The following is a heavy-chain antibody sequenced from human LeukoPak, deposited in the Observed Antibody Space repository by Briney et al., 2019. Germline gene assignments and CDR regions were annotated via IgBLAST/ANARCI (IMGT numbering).Heavy chain of an antibody. CDR1: GFTFNSHA. J-gene: IGHJ4*02. D-gene: IGHD3-22*01. CDR3: ARVDYDSSGYFAPRLPYY. Sequence: GGSLRLSCAASGFTFNSHAMHWVRQAPGKGLEWVAVISSDGSNKYYADSVKGRFTISRDNSKNTLYLQMSSLRAEDTAVYYCARVDYDSSGYFAPRLPYYWGQGTLVTVSS. CDR2: ISSDGSNK. V-gene: IGHV3-30-3*01.